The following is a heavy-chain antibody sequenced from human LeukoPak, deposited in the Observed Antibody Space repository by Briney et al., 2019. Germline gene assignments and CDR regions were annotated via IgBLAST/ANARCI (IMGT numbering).Heavy chain of an antibody. Sequence: GASVKVSCKASGYTFTSYDINWVRQATGQGLEWMGWMNPNSGNTGYAQKFQGRVTMTTETSTRTGYLDLRSLRSDDTAMYYCARDWPYGSNTRTWLDSWGQGTLVTVSS. D-gene: IGHD2/OR15-2a*01. J-gene: IGHJ5*01. CDR1: GYTFTSYD. CDR2: MNPNSGNT. V-gene: IGHV1-8*02. CDR3: ARDWPYGSNTRTWLDS.